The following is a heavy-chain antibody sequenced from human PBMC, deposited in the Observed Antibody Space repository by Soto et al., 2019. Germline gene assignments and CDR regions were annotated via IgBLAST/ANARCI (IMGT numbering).Heavy chain of an antibody. CDR1: GFTFSAYG. D-gene: IGHD2-2*01. CDR3: AKDPVQLLAFDY. Sequence: GSLRLSCVASGFTFSAYGMHWVREAPGKGLEWVSAICGSGGSTYYADPVKGRFTISRDNSKNTLYLQMNSLRAEDTAVYYCAKDPVQLLAFDYWGQGTLVTVSS. CDR2: ICGSGGST. V-gene: IGHV3-23*01. J-gene: IGHJ4*02.